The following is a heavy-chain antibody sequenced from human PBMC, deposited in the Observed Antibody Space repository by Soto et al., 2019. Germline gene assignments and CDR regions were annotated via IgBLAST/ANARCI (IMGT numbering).Heavy chain of an antibody. CDR1: GGSISSYY. V-gene: IGHV4-59*01. CDR2: IYYSGST. J-gene: IGHJ6*02. Sequence: QVQLQESGPGLVKPSETLSLTCTVSGGSISSYYRSWIRQPPGKGLEWIGYIYYSGSTNYNPSLKSRVTISVDTSKNQFSLKLSSVTAADTAVYYCARLPPVGNYYYYGMDVWGQGTTVTVSS. CDR3: ARLPPVGNYYYYGMDV. D-gene: IGHD1-26*01.